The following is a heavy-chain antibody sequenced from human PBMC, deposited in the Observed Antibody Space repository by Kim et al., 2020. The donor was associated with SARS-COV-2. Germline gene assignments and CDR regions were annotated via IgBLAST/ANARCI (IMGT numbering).Heavy chain of an antibody. V-gene: IGHV3-30*02. CDR3: AKALLRGVNFYYYGMDV. D-gene: IGHD3-10*01. J-gene: IGHJ6*02. Sequence: MKGRFTNSRDNSKNTLYLQMNSLRAEDTAMYYCAKALLRGVNFYYYGMDVWGQGTTVTVSS.